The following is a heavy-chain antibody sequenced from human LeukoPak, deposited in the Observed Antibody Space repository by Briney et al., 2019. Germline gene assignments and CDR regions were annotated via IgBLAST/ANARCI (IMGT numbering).Heavy chain of an antibody. CDR1: GFTFSSYA. Sequence: PGGSLRLSCAASGFTFSSYAMHWVRQAPGKGLEWVAAISSSGDRTYFVDSVRGRFTISRDNSKNTFYLQMSSLGVDDTAVYYCAKDSPRISVTGVEYFDHWARAPWSPSPQ. V-gene: IGHV3-23*01. J-gene: IGHJ1*01. CDR3: AKDSPRISVTGVEYFDH. D-gene: IGHD4-11*01. CDR2: ISSSGDRT.